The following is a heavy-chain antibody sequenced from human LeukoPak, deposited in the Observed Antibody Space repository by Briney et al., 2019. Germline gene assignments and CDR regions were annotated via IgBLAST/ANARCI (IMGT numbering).Heavy chain of an antibody. J-gene: IGHJ6*02. CDR1: GGSFSGYY. CDR3: ASLISSGGYYGMDV. V-gene: IGHV4-34*01. CDR2: INHSGST. D-gene: IGHD6-19*01. Sequence: SETLSLTCAVYGGSFSGYYWSWIRQPPGKGLEWIGEINHSGSTNYNPSLKSRVTISVGTSKNQFSLKLSSVTAADTAVYYCASLISSGGYYGMDVWGQGTTVTVSS.